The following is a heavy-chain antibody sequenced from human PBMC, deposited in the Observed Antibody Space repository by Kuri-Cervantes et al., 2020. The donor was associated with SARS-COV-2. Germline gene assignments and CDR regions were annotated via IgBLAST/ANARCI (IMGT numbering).Heavy chain of an antibody. V-gene: IGHV4-61*02. CDR1: GGSISSGSYY. CDR3: ARDLAYDSSGDAFDY. Sequence: SCTVSGGSISSGSYYWSWIRQPAGKGLEWIVRIYTSGSTNYNPSLKSRVTISVDTSKNQFSLKLSPVTAADTAVYYCARDLAYDSSGDAFDYWGQGTLVTVSS. CDR2: IYTSGST. J-gene: IGHJ4*02. D-gene: IGHD3-22*01.